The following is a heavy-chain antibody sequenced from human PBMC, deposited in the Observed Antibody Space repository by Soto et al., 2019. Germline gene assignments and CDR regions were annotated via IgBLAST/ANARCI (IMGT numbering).Heavy chain of an antibody. D-gene: IGHD3-16*01. V-gene: IGHV3-9*01. J-gene: IGHJ4*02. CDR1: GFTFDDYA. CDR3: AKDRSGGRFQYKDY. CDR2: ISWNSGSI. Sequence: GGSLRLSCAASGFTFDDYAMRWVRQAPGKGLEWVSGISWNSGSIGYADSVKGRFTISRDNAKNSLYLQMNSLRAEDTALYYCAKDRSGGRFQYKDYWGQGTLVTVS.